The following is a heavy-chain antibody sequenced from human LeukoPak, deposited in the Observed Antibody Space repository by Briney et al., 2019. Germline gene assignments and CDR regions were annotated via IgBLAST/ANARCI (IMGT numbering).Heavy chain of an antibody. CDR3: ATETNGRHYDY. V-gene: IGHV3-21*06. J-gene: IGHJ4*02. D-gene: IGHD1-14*01. CDR2: IGPTGSDR. CDR1: GLTFSTSG. Sequence: GGSQRLSCTASGLTFSTSGFNWVRQAPGKGLEWVASIGPTGSDRYHADSIKGRFTISRDNANNFLYLQMNSLRAEYTAVYYCATETNGRHYDYWGQGTLLTVSS.